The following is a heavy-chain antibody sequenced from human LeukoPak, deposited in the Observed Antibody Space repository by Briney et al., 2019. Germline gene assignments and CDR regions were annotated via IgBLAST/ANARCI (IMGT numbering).Heavy chain of an antibody. CDR2: ISGSGGLT. CDR3: ARRGESASYGDYRFDY. V-gene: IGHV3-23*01. J-gene: IGHJ4*02. CDR1: GFTFSSYS. D-gene: IGHD4-17*01. Sequence: PGGSLRLSCAASGFTFSSYSMSWVRQAPGRGLEWVSAISGSGGLTYYADSVKGRFTISRDNSKNTLFLQMNSLRAEDTAVYYCARRGESASYGDYRFDYWGQGTLVTVSS.